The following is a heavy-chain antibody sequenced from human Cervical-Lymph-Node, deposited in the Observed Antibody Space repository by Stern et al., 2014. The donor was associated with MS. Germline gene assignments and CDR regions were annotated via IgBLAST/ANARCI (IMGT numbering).Heavy chain of an antibody. CDR1: GFSFSRYA. J-gene: IGHJ4*02. D-gene: IGHD6-13*01. V-gene: IGHV3-33*01. CDR3: ASAYSSSHYYFDY. CDR2: IWADGSNP. Sequence: VHLVESGGGVVQPGRSLRLSCAASGFSFSRYAMHWVRQAPGKGLEWVAFIWADGSNPYYADSVTGRFTISRDNFKNTLYLQMNSLRAEDTAVYYCASAYSSSHYYFDYWGQGTLVTVSS.